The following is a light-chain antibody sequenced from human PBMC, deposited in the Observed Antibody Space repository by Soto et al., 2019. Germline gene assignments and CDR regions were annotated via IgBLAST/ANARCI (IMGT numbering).Light chain of an antibody. CDR3: QQYTDWPLT. Sequence: VMTQSPATLSVSPGERATLSCRASQSVTSTYLAWYQQKPGQAPRLLIYGVSSRATGVPDRFSGSGSGTDFTLTISRLEPEDFAVYYCQQYTDWPLTFGQGTKVEVK. V-gene: IGKV3-20*01. J-gene: IGKJ1*01. CDR1: QSVTSTY. CDR2: GVS.